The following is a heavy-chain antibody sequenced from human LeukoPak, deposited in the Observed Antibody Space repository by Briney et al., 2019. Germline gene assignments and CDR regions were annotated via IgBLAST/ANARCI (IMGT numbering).Heavy chain of an antibody. CDR1: GYTFTSYY. Sequence: APVKVSCKASGYTFTSYYMHWVRQAPGQGLEWMGIINPSGGSTSYAQKFQGRVTMTRDTSTSTVYMELSSLRSEDTAVYHCARGGYSSSWYNWFDPWGQGTLVTVSS. CDR2: INPSGGST. CDR3: ARGGYSSSWYNWFDP. D-gene: IGHD6-13*01. J-gene: IGHJ5*02. V-gene: IGHV1-46*01.